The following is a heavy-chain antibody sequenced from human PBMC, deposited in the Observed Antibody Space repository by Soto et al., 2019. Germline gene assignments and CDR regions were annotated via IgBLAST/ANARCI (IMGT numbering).Heavy chain of an antibody. CDR3: ARGTVQTVTTGARLGFYYYYMDV. CDR1: GGTFSSYT. V-gene: IGHV1-69*02. Sequence: QVQLVQSGAEVKKPGSSVKVSCKASGGTFSSYTISWVRRAPGQGLEWMGRIIPILGIANYAQKFQGRVTITADKSTSTAYMELSSLRSEDTAVYYCARGTVQTVTTGARLGFYYYYMDVWGKGTTVTVSS. J-gene: IGHJ6*03. D-gene: IGHD4-4*01. CDR2: IIPILGIA.